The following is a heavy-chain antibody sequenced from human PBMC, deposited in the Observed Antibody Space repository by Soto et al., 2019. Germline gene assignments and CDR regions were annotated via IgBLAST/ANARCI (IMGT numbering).Heavy chain of an antibody. CDR3: ARAFARGRQDFDI. D-gene: IGHD2-15*01. CDR1: GFTVSSNY. CDR2: IYSGGST. J-gene: IGHJ3*02. Sequence: GGSLRLSCAASGFTVSSNYMSWVRQAPGKGLEWVSVIYSGGSTYYADSVKGRFTISRDNSKNTLYLQMNSLRAEDTAVYYCARAFARGRQDFDIWGQGTMVTVSS. V-gene: IGHV3-66*01.